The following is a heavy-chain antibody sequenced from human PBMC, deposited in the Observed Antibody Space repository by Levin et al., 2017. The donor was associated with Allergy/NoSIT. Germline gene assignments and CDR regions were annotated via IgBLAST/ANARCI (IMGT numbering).Heavy chain of an antibody. CDR3: ARVRKDSSSWLN. V-gene: IGHV1-69*13. D-gene: IGHD6-13*01. CDR2: IIPIFGTA. CDR1: GGTFSSYA. Sequence: SVKVSCKASGGTFSSYAISWVRQAPGQGLEWMGGIIPIFGTANYAQKFQGRVTITADESTSTAYMELSSLRSEDTAVYYCARVRKDSSSWLNWGQGTLVTVSS. J-gene: IGHJ4*02.